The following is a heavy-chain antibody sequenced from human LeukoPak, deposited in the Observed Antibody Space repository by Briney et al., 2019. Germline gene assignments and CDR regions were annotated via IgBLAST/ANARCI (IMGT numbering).Heavy chain of an antibody. CDR3: VGGSYHDY. Sequence: GGSLRLSCTASGFTFSSNWMSWVRQAPGKGLEWVANIKEDESEKYYVDSVKGRFTISRDNAKNSLYLQMNSLSAEDTAVYYCVGGSYHDYWGQGTLVTVSS. V-gene: IGHV3-7*01. J-gene: IGHJ4*02. D-gene: IGHD1-26*01. CDR1: GFTFSSNW. CDR2: IKEDESEK.